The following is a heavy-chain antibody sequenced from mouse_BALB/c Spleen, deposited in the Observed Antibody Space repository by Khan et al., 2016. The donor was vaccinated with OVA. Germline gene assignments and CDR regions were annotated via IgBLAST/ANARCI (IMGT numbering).Heavy chain of an antibody. J-gene: IGHJ2*01. V-gene: IGHV1-7*01. CDR3: TRDRIDY. CDR1: GYTFTTYW. CDR2: INPTSGYT. Sequence: QVQLQQSGAELAKPGASVKMSCKASGYTFTTYWMHWVKQRPGQSLEWIGYINPTSGYTDYNDKFKDRATLSADKSSSTAYMQLNSLTSEDSAVYYCTRDRIDYWGQGTTLTVSS.